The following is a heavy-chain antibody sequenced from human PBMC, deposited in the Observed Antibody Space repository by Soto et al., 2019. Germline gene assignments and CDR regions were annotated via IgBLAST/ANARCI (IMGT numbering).Heavy chain of an antibody. CDR2: ISGSGGIT. Sequence: PGGSLRLSCAASGFTFSSYAMGWVRQAPGKGLDWVSVISGSGGITYSADSVKGRFTISRDNSKNILCLQMNSLRAEDTAVYYCAKGITDTGGYYYYSMDVWGQGTAVTVSS. V-gene: IGHV3-23*01. D-gene: IGHD3-16*01. CDR1: GFTFSSYA. CDR3: AKGITDTGGYYYYSMDV. J-gene: IGHJ6*02.